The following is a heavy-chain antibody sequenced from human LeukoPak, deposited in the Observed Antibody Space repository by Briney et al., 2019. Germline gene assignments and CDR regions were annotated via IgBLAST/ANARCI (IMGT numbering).Heavy chain of an antibody. Sequence: SQTLSLTCAISGDSVSSNGAAWNWIRQSPSRGLEWLGRTYYGSKWYSGYAVSVRSRITIKPDTSKNQFSLDLNSVTPEDMAVYHCARGGSYPLDYWGQGTLVTVSS. V-gene: IGHV6-1*01. CDR2: TYYGSKWYS. J-gene: IGHJ4*02. CDR1: GDSVSSNGAA. D-gene: IGHD1-26*01. CDR3: ARGGSYPLDY.